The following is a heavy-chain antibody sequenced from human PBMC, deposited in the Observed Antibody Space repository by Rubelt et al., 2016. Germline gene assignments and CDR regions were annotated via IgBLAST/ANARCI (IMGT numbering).Heavy chain of an antibody. J-gene: IGHJ4*02. Sequence: CKSSGYTFTGYFIHWVRQAPGQGLEWMGIINPGGGSTTYAQKFQGRVTMTWDTSTSTVYMELRSLRSEDTAVYYCAGAVADPLIDYWGQGTLLTVSS. CDR2: INPGGGST. CDR3: AGAVADPLIDY. D-gene: IGHD6-19*01. CDR1: GYTFTGYF. V-gene: IGHV1-46*01.